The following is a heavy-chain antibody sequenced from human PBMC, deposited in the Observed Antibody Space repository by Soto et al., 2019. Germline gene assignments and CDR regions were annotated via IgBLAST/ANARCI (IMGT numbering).Heavy chain of an antibody. CDR1: GYTFTSYG. CDR3: ACSLGPMVRGAHNWFDP. D-gene: IGHD3-10*01. Sequence: GASVKVSCKASGYTFTSYGISWVRQAPGQGLEWMGWISAYNGNTNYAQKLQGRVTITRDTSASTAYMELSSLRSEDTAVYYCACSLGPMVRGAHNWFDPWGQGTLVTVSS. CDR2: ISAYNGNT. V-gene: IGHV1-18*01. J-gene: IGHJ5*02.